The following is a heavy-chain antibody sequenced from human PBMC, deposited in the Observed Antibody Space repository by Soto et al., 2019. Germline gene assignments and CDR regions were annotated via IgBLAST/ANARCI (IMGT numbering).Heavy chain of an antibody. CDR3: ARQLLAGSIAAADTPTHDAFDI. CDR2: IYYSGST. CDR1: GGSISSSSYY. V-gene: IGHV4-39*01. J-gene: IGHJ3*02. Sequence: QLQLQESGPGLVKPSETLSLTCTVSGGSISSSSYYWGWISQPPGKGLEWIGSIYYSGSTYYNPSLKHRVTISVDTSKNQVSLKLSSVTAADTAVYYCARQLLAGSIAAADTPTHDAFDIWGQGTMVTVSS. D-gene: IGHD6-13*01.